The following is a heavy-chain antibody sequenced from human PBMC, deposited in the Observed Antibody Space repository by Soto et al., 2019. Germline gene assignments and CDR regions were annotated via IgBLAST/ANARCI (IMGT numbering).Heavy chain of an antibody. V-gene: IGHV3-23*01. CDR2: ISCCGGTA. J-gene: IGHJ4*02. Sequence: EVQLLESGGGLVRPGESLRLSCAASGFTFTKFAMSWVRQAPGEGLEWVSGISCCGGTASYADSVKGRFTIARDDSKNKLYLQMNSLRVEDTAEYFCAKADGEQWLLPHLENWGRGTLVTVS. CDR1: GFTFTKFA. CDR3: AKADGEQWLLPHLEN. D-gene: IGHD6-19*01.